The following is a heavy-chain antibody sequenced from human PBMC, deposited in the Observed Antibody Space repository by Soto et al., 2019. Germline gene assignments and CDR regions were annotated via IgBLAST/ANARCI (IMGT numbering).Heavy chain of an antibody. V-gene: IGHV1-24*01. D-gene: IGHD2-8*01. J-gene: IGHJ6*03. Sequence: ASVKVSCKVSGYTLTELSMHWVRQAPGKGLEWMGGFDPEDGETIYAQKFQGRVTMTEDTSTDTAYMELSRLRSDDTAVYYCARGYANCTNGVCYTGGSVGNYYYYMDVWGKGTTVTVSS. CDR3: ARGYANCTNGVCYTGGSVGNYYYYMDV. CDR2: FDPEDGET. CDR1: GYTLTELS.